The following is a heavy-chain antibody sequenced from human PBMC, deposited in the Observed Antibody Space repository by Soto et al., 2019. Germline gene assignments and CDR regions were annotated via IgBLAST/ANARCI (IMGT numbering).Heavy chain of an antibody. CDR3: ARDLVVVVAARHDAFDI. CDR2: ISAYNGNT. Sequence: GASVKVSCKASGYTFTSYGSSWVRQAPGQGLEWMGWISAYNGNTNYAQKLQGRVTMTTDTSTSTAYMELRSLRSDDTAVYYCARDLVVVVAARHDAFDIWGQGTMVTVSS. D-gene: IGHD2-15*01. V-gene: IGHV1-18*01. J-gene: IGHJ3*02. CDR1: GYTFTSYG.